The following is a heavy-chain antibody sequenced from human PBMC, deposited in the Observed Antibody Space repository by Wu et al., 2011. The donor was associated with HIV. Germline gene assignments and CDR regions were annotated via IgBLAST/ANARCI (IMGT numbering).Heavy chain of an antibody. J-gene: IGHJ4*02. D-gene: IGHD6-13*01. Sequence: QVLLVQSGAEVKKPGASVKISCRASGYTFISSYVHWVRQAPGQGLEWMGIISPSGHSTIYAQRFQGRVTVTRDTSTSTVYMELSSLTSEDTAVYYCARDLVRIAASGTDYWGRGNPGHRLL. V-gene: IGHV1-46*01. CDR3: ARDLVRIAASGTDY. CDR2: ISPSGHST. CDR1: GYTFISSY.